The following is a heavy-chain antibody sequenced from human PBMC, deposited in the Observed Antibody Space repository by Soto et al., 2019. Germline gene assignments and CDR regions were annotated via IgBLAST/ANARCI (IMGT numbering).Heavy chain of an antibody. CDR1: GGSINIGGYY. V-gene: IGHV4-31*03. J-gene: IGHJ4*02. CDR3: ARTAWHFFDY. CDR2: IYYSGST. D-gene: IGHD3-3*02. Sequence: SETLSLTCTVSGGSINIGGYYWSWIRQHPGKGLEWIGYIYYSGSTFYNPSLKSRVTISFDTSKNQFSLKLNSVTAADTAVYYCARTAWHFFDYWGQGTLVTVSS.